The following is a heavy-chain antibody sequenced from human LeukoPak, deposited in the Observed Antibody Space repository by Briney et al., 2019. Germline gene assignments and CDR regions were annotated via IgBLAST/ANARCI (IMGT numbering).Heavy chain of an antibody. D-gene: IGHD5-12*01. CDR3: ARVIVATIPPPPDY. V-gene: IGHV1-2*02. CDR2: INPNSGGT. Sequence: ASVKVSCKASGYTFTGYYMHWVRQAPGQGLEWMGWINPNSGGTNYAQKFQGRVTMTRDTSISTAYMELSRLRSDDTAVYYCARVIVATIPPPPDYWGQGTLVTVSS. CDR1: GYTFTGYY. J-gene: IGHJ4*02.